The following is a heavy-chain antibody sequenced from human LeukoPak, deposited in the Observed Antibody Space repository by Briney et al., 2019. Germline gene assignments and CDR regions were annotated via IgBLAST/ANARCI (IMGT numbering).Heavy chain of an antibody. J-gene: IGHJ1*01. D-gene: IGHD6-19*01. V-gene: IGHV4-39*01. CDR2: IYYCGST. CDR3: ARHGGCSRGWYGEYFQH. Sequence: PSETLSLTCTVSGGSISSSSYYWGWIRQPPGKGLEWIGSIYYCGSTYYNPSLKSRVTISVDTSKNQFSLKLSSVTAADTAVYYCARHGGCSRGWYGEYFQHWGQGTLVTVSS. CDR1: GGSISSSSYY.